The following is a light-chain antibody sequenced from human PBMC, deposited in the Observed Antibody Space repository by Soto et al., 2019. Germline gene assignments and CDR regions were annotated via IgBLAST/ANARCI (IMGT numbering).Light chain of an antibody. CDR2: EVS. V-gene: IGLV2-14*01. Sequence: QSVVTQPASVSGSPGQSITISCTGTSSGVGGYNYVSWYQQHPGKAPKLMIYEVSNRPSGVSNRFSGSKSGNTASLTISGLQTEDEADYYCSSYTSSSTLVFGTGTKVTVL. CDR1: SSGVGGYNY. J-gene: IGLJ1*01. CDR3: SSYTSSSTLV.